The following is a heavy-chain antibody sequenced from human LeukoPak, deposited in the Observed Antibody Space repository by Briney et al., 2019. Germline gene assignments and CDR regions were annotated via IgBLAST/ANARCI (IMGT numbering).Heavy chain of an antibody. CDR3: ATDLRSVCEPGDCYSLDY. V-gene: IGHV1-24*01. D-gene: IGHD2-21*02. CDR2: FNPEDGET. J-gene: IGHJ4*02. Sequence: DSVKVFCTVSGYTLTELSMHWVRQAPGKGLEWMGEFNPEDGETIYAQKFQGRVTMTEDTSTDTAYMELSSLRSEDTAVYYCATDLRSVCEPGDCYSLDYWGQGTLVTVSS. CDR1: GYTLTELS.